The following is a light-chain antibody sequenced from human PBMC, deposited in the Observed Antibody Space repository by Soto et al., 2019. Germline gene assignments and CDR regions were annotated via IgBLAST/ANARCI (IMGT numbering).Light chain of an antibody. CDR1: QSVSSRY. Sequence: EIVLTQSPGTLSLSPGERATLSCRPSQSVSSRYLAWYQQKPGQAPRLLIYDASNRATGIPARFSGSGSGTDFTLTISSLEPEDFAVYYCQQRSDWITFGQGTRLE. CDR2: DAS. J-gene: IGKJ5*01. CDR3: QQRSDWIT. V-gene: IGKV3D-20*02.